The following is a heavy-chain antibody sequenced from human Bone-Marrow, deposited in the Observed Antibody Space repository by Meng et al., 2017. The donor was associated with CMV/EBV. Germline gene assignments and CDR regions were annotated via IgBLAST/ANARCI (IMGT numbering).Heavy chain of an antibody. Sequence: SETLSLTCAVYGGSFSGYYWSWIRQPPGKGLEWIGYIYYSGSTNYNPSLKSRVTISVGTSKNQFSLKLSSVTAADTAVYYCARGGDPKELAVAVGWYFDLWGRGTLVTVSS. CDR3: ARGGDPKELAVAVGWYFDL. V-gene: IGHV4-59*01. J-gene: IGHJ2*01. CDR1: GGSFSGYY. D-gene: IGHD6-19*01. CDR2: IYYSGST.